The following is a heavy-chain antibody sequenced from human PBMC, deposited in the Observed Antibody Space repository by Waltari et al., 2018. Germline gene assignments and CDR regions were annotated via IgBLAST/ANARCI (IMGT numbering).Heavy chain of an antibody. Sequence: QVQLVQSGAEVRKPGASVKVSCKASGYAFSDNYIHWVRQAPGQGLEGMGWINPKNGATNYAPKLQGRVTMTRDTSMTTAYLDLSRLRSDDTAMYYCARDSQKYQLALWSVEGPFDFWGQGTLVTVSS. V-gene: IGHV1-2*02. J-gene: IGHJ4*02. CDR2: INPKNGAT. CDR3: ARDSQKYQLALWSVEGPFDF. D-gene: IGHD2-2*01. CDR1: GYAFSDNY.